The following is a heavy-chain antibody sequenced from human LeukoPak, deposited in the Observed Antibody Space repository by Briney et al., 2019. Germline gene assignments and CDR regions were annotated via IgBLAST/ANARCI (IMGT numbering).Heavy chain of an antibody. CDR2: ITGSSSSI. J-gene: IGHJ5*02. CDR1: GFTFSSYN. Sequence: GGSLRLSCAASGFTFSSYNMNWVRQAPGKGLEWVSSITGSSSSIYYADLLQGRFTISRDNAKNSLYLQMNSLRAEDTAVYYCARGGNWFDPWGQGTLVTVSS. D-gene: IGHD3-16*01. V-gene: IGHV3-21*01. CDR3: ARGGNWFDP.